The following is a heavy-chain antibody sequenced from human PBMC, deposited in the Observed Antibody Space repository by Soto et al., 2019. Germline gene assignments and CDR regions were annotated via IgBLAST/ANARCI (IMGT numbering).Heavy chain of an antibody. Sequence: PGGSLRLSCAASGFTFSSYAMHWVRQAPGKGLEWVAVISYDGSNKYYADSVKGRFTISRDNSKNTLYLQMNSLRAEDTAVYYCARVKGEIRDFDWLAFWGQGTLVTVSS. CDR1: GFTFSSYA. D-gene: IGHD3-9*01. V-gene: IGHV3-30-3*01. J-gene: IGHJ5*01. CDR2: ISYDGSNK. CDR3: ARVKGEIRDFDWLAF.